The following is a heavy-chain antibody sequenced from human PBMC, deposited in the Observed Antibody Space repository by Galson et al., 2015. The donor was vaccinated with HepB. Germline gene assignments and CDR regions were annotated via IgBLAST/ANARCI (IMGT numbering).Heavy chain of an antibody. CDR1: GFTFSSYW. V-gene: IGHV3-7*03. J-gene: IGHJ4*02. Sequence: SLRLSCAASGFTFSSYWMSWARQAPGKGLEWVANIKQDGSEKYYVDSVKGRFTISRDNAKNSLYLQMNSLRAEDTAVYYCARDPSPGLDIVVVPAALDYWGQGTLVTVSS. D-gene: IGHD2-2*03. CDR3: ARDPSPGLDIVVVPAALDY. CDR2: IKQDGSEK.